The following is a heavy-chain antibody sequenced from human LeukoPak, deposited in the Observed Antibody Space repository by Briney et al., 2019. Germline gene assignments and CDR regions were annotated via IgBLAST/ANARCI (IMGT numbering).Heavy chain of an antibody. CDR1: GGSISSSSYY. D-gene: IGHD3-22*01. V-gene: IGHV4-39*01. CDR2: IYYSGST. J-gene: IGHJ4*02. Sequence: SETLSLTCTVSGGSISSSSYYWGWIRQPPGKGLEWIGSIYYSGSTYYNPSLKSRVTISVDTSKNQFSLKLSSVTAADTAVYYCARLGDYHDSSGYYYFDYWDQGTLVTVSS. CDR3: ARLGDYHDSSGYYYFDY.